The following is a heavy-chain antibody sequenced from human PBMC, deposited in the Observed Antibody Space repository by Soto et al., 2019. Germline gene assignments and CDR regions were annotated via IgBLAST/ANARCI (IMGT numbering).Heavy chain of an antibody. CDR3: ARGRDSSGTEYFQY. J-gene: IGHJ1*01. CDR2: IWHDGSNI. D-gene: IGHD3-22*01. Sequence: QVQLVESGGGVVQPGRSLRLSCEASGFNFNKYGMHWVRQAPGKGLVWVAVIWHDGSNIDYGDSVRGLFTISSDNSKNTLYLQMNSLRVDDTALYYWARGRDSSGTEYFQYWGQGTLVIVSS. V-gene: IGHV3-33*01. CDR1: GFNFNKYG.